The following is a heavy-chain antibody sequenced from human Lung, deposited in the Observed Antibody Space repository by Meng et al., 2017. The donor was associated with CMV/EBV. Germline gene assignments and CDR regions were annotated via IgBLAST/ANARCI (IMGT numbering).Heavy chain of an antibody. Sequence: GGSLRLXCAASGFTFSNYAMSWVRQAPGKGLEWVSVVYSASGNTYYADSVKGRFTVSRDNSKNTLDLQLNSLRTEDTAVYYCAKIHSSSWFCDSWGQGTLVTVSS. J-gene: IGHJ4*02. CDR3: AKIHSSSWFCDS. D-gene: IGHD6-13*01. V-gene: IGHV3-23*03. CDR2: VYSASGNT. CDR1: GFTFSNYA.